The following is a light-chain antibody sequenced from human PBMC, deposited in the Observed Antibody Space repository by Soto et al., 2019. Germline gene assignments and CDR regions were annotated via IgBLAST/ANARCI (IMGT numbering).Light chain of an antibody. CDR1: SSDVGGYHS. J-gene: IGLJ1*01. Sequence: QSVLTQPRSVSGSPGQSVTISCTGTSSDVGGYHSVSWYQQHPGKASKLMIYDVYKRPTGVPDRFSGSKSGNTASLTISGLQAEDEADYYCWSYAGGYSLPYVFGSGTKLTVL. CDR3: WSYAGGYSLPYV. CDR2: DVY. V-gene: IGLV2-11*01.